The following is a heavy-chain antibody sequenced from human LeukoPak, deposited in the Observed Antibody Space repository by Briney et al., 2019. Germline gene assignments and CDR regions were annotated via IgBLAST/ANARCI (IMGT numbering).Heavy chain of an antibody. Sequence: ASVKVSCKASGYTFTSYDINWVRQATGQGLEWMGWMNPNSGNTGYAQKFQGRVTITADKSTSTAYMELSSLRSEDTAVYYCARDGSGYDNYWGQGTLVTVSS. CDR2: MNPNSGNT. D-gene: IGHD5-12*01. CDR3: ARDGSGYDNY. J-gene: IGHJ4*02. V-gene: IGHV1-8*01. CDR1: GYTFTSYD.